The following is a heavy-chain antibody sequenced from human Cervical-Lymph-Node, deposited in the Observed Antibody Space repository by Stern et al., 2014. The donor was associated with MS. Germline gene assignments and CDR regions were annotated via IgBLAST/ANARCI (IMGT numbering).Heavy chain of an antibody. V-gene: IGHV4-31*03. CDR1: GASLSSLNYY. D-gene: IGHD4-17*01. J-gene: IGHJ4*02. Sequence: VQLVESGPGLVKPSQTLSLTCTVSGASLSSLNYYWSWIRQRPGKGLDWIGFISYSGNTNYNPSLKSRVTVSADTSKTQFSLRLTSVTAADTAVYYCARDNGLRVEQFFDYWGQGILVTVSS. CDR3: ARDNGLRVEQFFDY. CDR2: ISYSGNT.